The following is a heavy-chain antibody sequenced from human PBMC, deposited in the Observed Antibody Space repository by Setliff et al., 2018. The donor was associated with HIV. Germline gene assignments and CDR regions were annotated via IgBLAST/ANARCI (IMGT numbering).Heavy chain of an antibody. CDR3: ARVSITYWYSIPTFYYYYMDV. CDR1: DSGTYY. CDR2: VSSRGDT. Sequence: PLETLSLTCTVSDSGTYYWSWIRQPAGKGLEWIGRVSSRGDTNYNPSLKSRVTMSVDTSKNQFSLKLRSVTAADTAMYYCARVSITYWYSIPTFYYYYMDVWGKGTKVTVSS. D-gene: IGHD2-15*01. J-gene: IGHJ6*03. V-gene: IGHV4-4*07.